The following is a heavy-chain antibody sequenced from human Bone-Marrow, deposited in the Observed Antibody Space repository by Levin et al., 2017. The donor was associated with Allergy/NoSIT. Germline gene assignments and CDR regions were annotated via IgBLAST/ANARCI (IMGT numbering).Heavy chain of an antibody. CDR1: GFTLSRHA. Sequence: GGSLRLSCAVSGFTLSRHAVSWVRQAPGKGLEWVSAISGSGINTYYADSVKGRFTLSRDTSKNTLSLQLTSLRVEDSATYYCAKALVDFWCGYGGENYHAIDVWGLGTTVTVSS. CDR2: ISGSGINT. CDR3: AKALVDFWCGYGGENYHAIDV. J-gene: IGHJ6*02. D-gene: IGHD3-3*01. V-gene: IGHV3-23*01.